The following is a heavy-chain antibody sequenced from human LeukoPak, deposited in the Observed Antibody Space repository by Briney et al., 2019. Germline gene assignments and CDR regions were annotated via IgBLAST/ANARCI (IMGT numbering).Heavy chain of an antibody. V-gene: IGHV3-30-3*01. CDR1: GFTFSSYA. D-gene: IGHD3-16*01. CDR3: ARSFLGSYFHY. J-gene: IGHJ4*02. CDR2: ISYDGSNK. Sequence: PGGSLRLSCAASGFTFSSYAMHWVRQAPGKGLEWVAVISYDGSNKYYADSVKGRFTISRDNSKNTLYLQMNSLRAEDTAVYYCARSFLGSYFHYWGQGTLVTVSS.